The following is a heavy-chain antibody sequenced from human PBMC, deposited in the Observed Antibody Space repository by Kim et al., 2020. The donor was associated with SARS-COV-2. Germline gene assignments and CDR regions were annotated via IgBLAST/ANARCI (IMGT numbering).Heavy chain of an antibody. D-gene: IGHD5-18*01. Sequence: YHPSLKSRVTISVAPSKNQFSLTLRSVTAADTAVYYCARHKTTAMVHFDYWGQGTLVTVSS. V-gene: IGHV4-39*01. CDR3: ARHKTTAMVHFDY. J-gene: IGHJ4*02.